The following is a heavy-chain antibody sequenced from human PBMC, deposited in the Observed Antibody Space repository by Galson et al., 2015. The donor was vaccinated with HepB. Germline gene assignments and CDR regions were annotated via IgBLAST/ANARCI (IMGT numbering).Heavy chain of an antibody. CDR3: ARGPYDYIWGSYRFWFDP. D-gene: IGHD3-16*02. Sequence: ETLSLTCAVYGGSFSGYYWSWIRQPPGKGLEWIGEINHSGSTNYNPSLKSRVTISVDTSKNQFSLKLSSVTAADPAVYYCARGPYDYIWGSYRFWFDPWGQGTLVTVSS. CDR1: GGSFSGYY. J-gene: IGHJ5*02. V-gene: IGHV4-34*01. CDR2: INHSGST.